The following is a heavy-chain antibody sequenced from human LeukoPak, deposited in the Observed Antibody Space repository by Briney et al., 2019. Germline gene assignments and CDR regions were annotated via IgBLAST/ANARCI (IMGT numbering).Heavy chain of an antibody. CDR2: ISYDGSNK. J-gene: IGHJ4*02. Sequence: PARSLRLSCAASGFTFSSYGMHWVRQAPGKGLEWVAVISYDGSNKYYADSVKGRFTISRDNSKNTLYLQMNSLRAEDTAVYYCAKGDYYDRTHFDYWGQGTLVTVSS. D-gene: IGHD3-22*01. CDR1: GFTFSSYG. V-gene: IGHV3-30*18. CDR3: AKGDYYDRTHFDY.